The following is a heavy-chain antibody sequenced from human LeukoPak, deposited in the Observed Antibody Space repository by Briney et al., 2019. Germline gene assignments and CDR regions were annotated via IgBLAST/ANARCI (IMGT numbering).Heavy chain of an antibody. CDR1: GFTFSSYA. Sequence: GRSLRLSCAASGFTFSSYAMHWVRQAPGKGLEWVAVISYDGSNKYYADSVKGRFTISRDNSKNTLYLQMNSLRAEDTAVYYCARDFAEARDGYNLIDYWGQGTLVTVSS. D-gene: IGHD5-24*01. J-gene: IGHJ4*02. CDR3: ARDFAEARDGYNLIDY. CDR2: ISYDGSNK. V-gene: IGHV3-30-3*01.